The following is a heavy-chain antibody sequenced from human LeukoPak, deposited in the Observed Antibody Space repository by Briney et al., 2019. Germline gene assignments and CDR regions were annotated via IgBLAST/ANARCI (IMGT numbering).Heavy chain of an antibody. CDR1: GGSISSGSYY. V-gene: IGHV4-39*01. J-gene: IGHJ4*02. Sequence: PSETLSLTCTVSGGSISSGSYYWGWIRQPPGKGLQWIGSIYYSGSTYYNVSLKSRVTISVDTSKNQFSLKLSSVTAADTAVYYCARKGLNCTNGVCSDYFDYWGQGTLVTVSS. CDR2: IYYSGST. D-gene: IGHD2-8*01. CDR3: ARKGLNCTNGVCSDYFDY.